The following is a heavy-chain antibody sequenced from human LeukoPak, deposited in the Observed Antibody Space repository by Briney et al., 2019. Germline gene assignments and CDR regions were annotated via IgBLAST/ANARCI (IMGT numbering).Heavy chain of an antibody. V-gene: IGHV4-39*07. CDR3: ASSFTVAGAFDI. D-gene: IGHD4-23*01. J-gene: IGHJ3*02. Sequence: SETLSLTCTVSGGSISSSSYYWGWIRQPPGKGLEWIGSIYYSGSTYYNPSLKSRVTISVDTSKNQFSLKLSSVTAAGTAVYYCASSFTVAGAFDIWGQGTMVTVSS. CDR2: IYYSGST. CDR1: GGSISSSSYY.